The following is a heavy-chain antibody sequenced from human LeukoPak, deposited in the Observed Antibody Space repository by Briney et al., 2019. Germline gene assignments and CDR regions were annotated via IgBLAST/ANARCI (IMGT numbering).Heavy chain of an antibody. V-gene: IGHV4-61*02. CDR1: GGSISSGSYY. D-gene: IGHD3-10*01. Sequence: PSETLSLTCSVSGGSISSGSYYWGWIRQPAGKGLEWIGRIHTSGSTNYNPSLKTRVTISGDTSKNQFSLKVSSVTAADTAVYYCASGRDGSSYYLDYWRQGTLVTVSS. CDR2: IHTSGST. CDR3: ASGRDGSSYYLDY. J-gene: IGHJ4*02.